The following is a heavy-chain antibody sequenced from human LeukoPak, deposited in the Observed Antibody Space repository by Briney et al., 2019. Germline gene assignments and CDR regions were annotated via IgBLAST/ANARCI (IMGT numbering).Heavy chain of an antibody. J-gene: IGHJ6*02. CDR3: ARARYYYYGMDV. CDR2: IYYSGST. CDR1: GGSISSYY. Sequence: SETRSLTCTVSGGSISSYYWSWIRQPPGKGLEWIGYIYYSGSTNYNPSLKSRVTISVDTSKNQFSLKLSSVTAADTAVYYCARARYYYYGMDVWGQGTTVTVSS. V-gene: IGHV4-59*01.